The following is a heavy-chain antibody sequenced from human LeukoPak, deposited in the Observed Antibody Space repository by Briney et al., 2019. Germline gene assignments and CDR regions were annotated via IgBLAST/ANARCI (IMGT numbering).Heavy chain of an antibody. Sequence: PSETLSLTCTVSGDSINDHYWSWIRQPPGEGLEWIAYIYSSVSTNYNPSLKSRVTISIDTSRSQFSLQLTSVTAADAVVYYCARQRCSGSSCYRVDQLYYMDVWGKGTTVTVSS. V-gene: IGHV4-4*09. CDR3: ARQRCSGSSCYRVDQLYYMDV. CDR2: IYSSVST. CDR1: GDSINDHY. J-gene: IGHJ6*03. D-gene: IGHD2-15*01.